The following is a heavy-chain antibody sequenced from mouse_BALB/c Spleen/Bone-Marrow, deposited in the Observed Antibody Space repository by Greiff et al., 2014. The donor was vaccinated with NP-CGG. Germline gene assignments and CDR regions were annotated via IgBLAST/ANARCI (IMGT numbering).Heavy chain of an antibody. CDR2: IWADGST. Sequence: QVQLQQSGPGLVAPSQSLSITCTVSGFSLTSYGVHWVRQPPGKGLEWLGVIWADGSTNYNSALMSRLSISKDNSKSQVFLKMNSIQTDDEAMSFYSRTSAATGAMDFWGPGTSVTVSS. D-gene: IGHD1-2*01. J-gene: IGHJ4*01. CDR3: SRTSAATGAMDF. CDR1: GFSLTSYG. V-gene: IGHV2-9*02.